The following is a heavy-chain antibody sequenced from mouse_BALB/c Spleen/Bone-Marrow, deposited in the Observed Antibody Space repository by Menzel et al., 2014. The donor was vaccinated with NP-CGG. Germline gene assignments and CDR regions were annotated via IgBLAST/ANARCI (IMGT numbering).Heavy chain of an antibody. CDR3: TRLPH. J-gene: IGHJ4*01. D-gene: IGHD5-1*01. Sequence: QVQLQQPGAELVKPGASVKLSCKASGYTFTSYYMYWVKQRPGQGLEWIGEINPSNGGTSFNEKFKSRATLTVDKSSSTAYMQLSSLTSEDSAVYYCTRLPHWGQGTSVTVSS. V-gene: IGHV1S81*02. CDR2: INPSNGGT. CDR1: GYTFTSYY.